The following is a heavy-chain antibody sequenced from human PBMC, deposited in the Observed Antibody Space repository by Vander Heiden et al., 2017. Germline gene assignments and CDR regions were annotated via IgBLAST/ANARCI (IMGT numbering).Heavy chain of an antibody. J-gene: IGHJ5*02. Sequence: EVQLVESGGGLVQPGGSLRLSCAASGFTFSSYEMNWVRPAPGKGLEWVSYISSSGSTIYYADSVKGRFTISRDNAKNSLYLQMNSLRAEDTAVYYCAREPLSREWIFDWFDPWGQGTLVTVSS. CDR3: AREPLSREWIFDWFDP. CDR2: ISSSGSTI. V-gene: IGHV3-48*03. D-gene: IGHD2-2*03. CDR1: GFTFSSYE.